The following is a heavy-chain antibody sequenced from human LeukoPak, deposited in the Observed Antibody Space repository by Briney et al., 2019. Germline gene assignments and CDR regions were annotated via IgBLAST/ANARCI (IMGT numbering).Heavy chain of an antibody. D-gene: IGHD6-13*01. CDR3: ARVVAAAVRSAFDI. CDR2: ISSSSSTI. V-gene: IGHV3-48*04. Sequence: PGGSLRLSCAASGFTFSSYSMNWVRQAPGKGLEWVSHISSSSSTIYYADSVKGRFTISRDNAKNSLYLQMNSLRAEDTAVYYCARVVAAAVRSAFDIWGQGTMVTVSS. CDR1: GFTFSSYS. J-gene: IGHJ3*02.